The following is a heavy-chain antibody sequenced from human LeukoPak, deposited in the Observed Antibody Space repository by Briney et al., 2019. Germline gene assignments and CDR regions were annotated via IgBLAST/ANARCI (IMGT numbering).Heavy chain of an antibody. D-gene: IGHD5-18*01. J-gene: IGHJ5*02. Sequence: GGSLRLSCAASGFTFSSYEMNWVRQAPGKGLEWVSYISSSGSTIYYADSVKGRFTISRDNAKNSLYLQVNSLRAEDTAVYYCARVRGYSYGYLIPKKDNWFDPWGQGTLVTVSS. CDR1: GFTFSSYE. V-gene: IGHV3-48*03. CDR3: ARVRGYSYGYLIPKKDNWFDP. CDR2: ISSSGSTI.